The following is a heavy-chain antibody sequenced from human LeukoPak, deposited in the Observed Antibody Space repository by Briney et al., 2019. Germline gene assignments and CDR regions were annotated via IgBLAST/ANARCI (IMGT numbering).Heavy chain of an antibody. J-gene: IGHJ4*02. CDR2: MNPNSGNT. V-gene: IGHV1-8*01. Sequence: ASVKVSCKASGYTFTSYDINWVRQATGQGLEWMGWMNPNSGNTGYAQKFQGRVTMTRNTSISTAYMELSSLRSEDTAVYYCASDLHSSGYTFDYWGQGTLVTVSS. CDR3: ASDLHSSGYTFDY. CDR1: GYTFTSYD. D-gene: IGHD3-22*01.